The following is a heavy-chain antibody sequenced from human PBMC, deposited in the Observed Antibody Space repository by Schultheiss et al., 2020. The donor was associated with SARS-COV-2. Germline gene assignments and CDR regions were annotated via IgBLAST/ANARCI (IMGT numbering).Heavy chain of an antibody. CDR3: AREELPYYYYGMDV. D-gene: IGHD1-26*01. Sequence: GGSLRLSCAASGFTFSSYSMNWVRQAPGKGLEWVSSISSSSSYIYYADSVKGRFTISRDNAKNSLYLQMNSLRAEDTAVYYCAREELPYYYYGMDVWGQGTTVTVSS. CDR1: GFTFSSYS. CDR2: ISSSSSYI. J-gene: IGHJ6*02. V-gene: IGHV3-21*01.